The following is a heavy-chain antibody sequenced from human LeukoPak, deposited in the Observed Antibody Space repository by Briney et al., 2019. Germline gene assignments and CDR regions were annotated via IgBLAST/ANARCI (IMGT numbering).Heavy chain of an antibody. J-gene: IGHJ6*04. CDR3: ARVGAVAGTLDV. Sequence: PGGSLRLSCAASGFTFDDYGLSWVRQVPGKGLEWVSGLNWNGASTGYADSVKGRFTISRDNAKNSLYLQMNSLRAEDTAVYYCARVGAVAGTLDVWGEGTTVTVSS. V-gene: IGHV3-20*04. CDR1: GFTFDDYG. CDR2: LNWNGAST. D-gene: IGHD6-19*01.